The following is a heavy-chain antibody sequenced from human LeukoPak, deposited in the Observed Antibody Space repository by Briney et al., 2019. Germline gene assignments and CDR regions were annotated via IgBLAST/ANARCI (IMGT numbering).Heavy chain of an antibody. CDR2: IESNGGDK. CDR1: GFSFSIYW. J-gene: IGHJ4*02. V-gene: IGHV3-7*01. D-gene: IGHD3-10*01. CDR3: ARGEYGSGSYHIDY. Sequence: GGSLRLSCAASGFSFSIYWMSWIRQTPGKGLEYVANIESNGGDKYYVDSVKGRFTISRDNAKNSLYLQMNSLRAEDTAVYYCARGEYGSGSYHIDYWGQGTLVTVSS.